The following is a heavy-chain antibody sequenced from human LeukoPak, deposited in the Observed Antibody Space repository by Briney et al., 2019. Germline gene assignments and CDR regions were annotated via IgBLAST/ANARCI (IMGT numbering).Heavy chain of an antibody. Sequence: GGSLRLPCAASGFSVSSNYMNWVRQAPGKGLEWVSVIYSGGSTYYADSVKGRFTISRDSSKNTLSLLMNTLRAEDTAVYYCARGLKYSTGWYYFDYWGQGTLVTVSS. D-gene: IGHD6-19*01. CDR3: ARGLKYSTGWYYFDY. J-gene: IGHJ4*02. V-gene: IGHV3-53*01. CDR2: IYSGGST. CDR1: GFSVSSNY.